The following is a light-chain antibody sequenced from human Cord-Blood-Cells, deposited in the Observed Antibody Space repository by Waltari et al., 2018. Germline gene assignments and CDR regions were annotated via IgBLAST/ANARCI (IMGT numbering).Light chain of an antibody. CDR1: QSLLHSNGYNY. CDR3: MQALQTPWT. CDR2: LGS. Sequence: DIVMTQSPLSLPVTPGEPASISCRSSQSLLHSNGYNYLDWYLQKPGQSPQLLIYLGSNQGSWVPDRVSGSGSRTDFTLKISRVDAEDVGFYYCMQALQTPWTFGQGTKVEIK. J-gene: IGKJ1*01. V-gene: IGKV2-28*01.